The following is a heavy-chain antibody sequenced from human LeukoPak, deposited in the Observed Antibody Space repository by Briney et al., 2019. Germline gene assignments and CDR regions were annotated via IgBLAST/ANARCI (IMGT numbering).Heavy chain of an antibody. Sequence: ASVKVSCKASGYTFTGYYMHWVRQAPGQGLEWMGWINPNSGGTNYAQKFQGRVTMTRDTSISTAYMELSRPRSDDTAVYYCARSRPGLHDAFDIWGQGTMVTVSS. V-gene: IGHV1-2*02. D-gene: IGHD1-14*01. J-gene: IGHJ3*02. CDR2: INPNSGGT. CDR1: GYTFTGYY. CDR3: ARSRPGLHDAFDI.